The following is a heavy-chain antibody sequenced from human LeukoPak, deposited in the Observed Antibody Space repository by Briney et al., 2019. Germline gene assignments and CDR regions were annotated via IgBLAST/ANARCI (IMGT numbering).Heavy chain of an antibody. V-gene: IGHV3-15*01. CDR1: GFTFTNAW. CDR2: SKSKTDGGTT. J-gene: IGHJ4*02. Sequence: PGGSLRLSCAASGFTFTNAWMTWVRQAPGKGLEWVGRSKSKTDGGTTDYAAPVKGRFTISRDDSKNTVYLQMNGLKTEDTAVYYCTTGPFWGQGTLVTVSS. CDR3: TTGPF.